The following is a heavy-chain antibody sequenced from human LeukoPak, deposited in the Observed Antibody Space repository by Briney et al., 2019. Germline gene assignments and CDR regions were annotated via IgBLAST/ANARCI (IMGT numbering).Heavy chain of an antibody. V-gene: IGHV4-59*01. CDR3: ARPYRSGWHGSFDY. D-gene: IGHD6-19*01. CDR2: IYYSGST. CDR1: GGSISSYY. J-gene: IGHJ4*02. Sequence: SETLSLTCTVSGGSISSYYWSWIRQPPGKGLEWIGNIYYSGSTDYNPSLKSRVTISVDTSKNQFSLKLSSVIAADTAVYYCARPYRSGWHGSFDYWGQGSLVTVSS.